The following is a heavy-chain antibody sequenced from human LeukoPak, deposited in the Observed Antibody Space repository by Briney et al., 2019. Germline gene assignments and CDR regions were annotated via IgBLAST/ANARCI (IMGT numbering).Heavy chain of an antibody. Sequence: SETLSLTCAVSGYSISSGYHWGWIRPPPGKGPELIESIYHRGNAYYNPSLKSRVTISLDTSKNQFSLKRSSVTAADTAVYYCARDLGYYRMDVWGKGTTVTVSS. D-gene: IGHD7-27*01. CDR1: GYSISSGYH. CDR3: ARDLGYYRMDV. J-gene: IGHJ6*04. V-gene: IGHV4-38-2*02. CDR2: IYHRGNA.